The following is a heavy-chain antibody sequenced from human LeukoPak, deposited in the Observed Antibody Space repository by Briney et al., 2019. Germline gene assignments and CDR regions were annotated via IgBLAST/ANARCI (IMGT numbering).Heavy chain of an antibody. CDR2: ISDSGGGT. Sequence: PGGSLRLSCAASGFAFSSYGMTCVRQVPGKGLEWVSGISDSGGGTFYADSVKGRFSISRDNSKNTLFLQMNSLRSEDTAVYYCAKVGTGWVAFENCGQGTQVTVSS. CDR1: GFAFSSYG. J-gene: IGHJ4*02. D-gene: IGHD1-1*01. V-gene: IGHV3-23*01. CDR3: AKVGTGWVAFEN.